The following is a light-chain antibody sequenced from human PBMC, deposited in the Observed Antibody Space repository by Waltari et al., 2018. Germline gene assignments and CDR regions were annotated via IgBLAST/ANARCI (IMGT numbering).Light chain of an antibody. CDR1: QSISNW. CDR3: QLYNSYSYT. V-gene: IGKV1-5*03. J-gene: IGKJ2*01. Sequence: DIQMTQSPSTLSASVGDRVTITCRASQSISNWLAWYQQRPGKAPKLLIYKASSLESGVPSRFSGSRSGTEFTLTITSLQPDDFATYYCQLYNSYSYTFGQGTKLEIK. CDR2: KAS.